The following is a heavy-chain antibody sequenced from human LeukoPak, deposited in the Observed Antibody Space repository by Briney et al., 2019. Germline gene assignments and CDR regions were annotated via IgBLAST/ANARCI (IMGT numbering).Heavy chain of an antibody. D-gene: IGHD3-10*01. Sequence: ASVKVSCKVSGYTLTESSMHWVRQAPGKGLEWMGGFDPEDGETIYAQKFQGRVTMTEDTSTDTAYMELSSLRSEDTAVYYCATINGLWFGEYHGGFDYWGQGTLVTVSS. CDR2: FDPEDGET. CDR3: ATINGLWFGEYHGGFDY. J-gene: IGHJ4*02. V-gene: IGHV1-24*01. CDR1: GYTLTESS.